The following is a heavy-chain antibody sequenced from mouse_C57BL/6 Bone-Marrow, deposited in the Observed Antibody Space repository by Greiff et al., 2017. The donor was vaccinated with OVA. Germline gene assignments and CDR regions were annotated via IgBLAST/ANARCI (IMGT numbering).Heavy chain of an antibody. Sequence: EVQLQQSGAELVRPGASVKLSCTASGFNIKDYYMHWVKQRPEQGLEWIGRIDPEDGDTEYAPKFQGKAIMTADTSSNTAYLQLSSLTSEDTAVYYCTPFYGYARFAYWGQGTLVTVSA. V-gene: IGHV14-1*01. J-gene: IGHJ3*01. D-gene: IGHD2-9*01. CDR1: GFNIKDYY. CDR3: TPFYGYARFAY. CDR2: IDPEDGDT.